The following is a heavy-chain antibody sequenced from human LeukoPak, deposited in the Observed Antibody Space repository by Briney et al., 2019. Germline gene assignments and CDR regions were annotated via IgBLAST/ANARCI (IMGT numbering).Heavy chain of an antibody. Sequence: ASVKVSCKASGYTFTGYYMHWVRQAPGQGLEWMGWINPNSGGTNYAQKFQGRVTMTKDTSISTAYMELSRLRSDDTAVYYCARDRITMVRGVQLNWFDPWGQGTLVTVSS. D-gene: IGHD3-10*01. CDR1: GYTFTGYY. CDR2: INPNSGGT. V-gene: IGHV1-2*02. J-gene: IGHJ5*02. CDR3: ARDRITMVRGVQLNWFDP.